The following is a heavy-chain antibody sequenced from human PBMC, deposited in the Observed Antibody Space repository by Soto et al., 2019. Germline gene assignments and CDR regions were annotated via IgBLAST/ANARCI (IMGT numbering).Heavy chain of an antibody. V-gene: IGHV3-23*01. Sequence: EVQLLESGGGLVQPGGSLRLSCAAPGFTFSSYGMNWVRQAPGKGLEWVSAISGSGDATFYADSVKGRFTISRDNSKSTLVLQMNSLRAEDTAVYYCAKERGFRGPAYYWGQGTLVTVSS. CDR1: GFTFSSYG. J-gene: IGHJ4*02. CDR3: AKERGFRGPAYY. D-gene: IGHD3-10*01. CDR2: ISGSGDAT.